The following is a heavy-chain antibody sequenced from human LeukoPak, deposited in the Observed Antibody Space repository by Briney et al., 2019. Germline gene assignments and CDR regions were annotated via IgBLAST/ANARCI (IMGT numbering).Heavy chain of an antibody. CDR1: GGSISTYS. J-gene: IGHJ3*01. D-gene: IGHD4-17*01. Sequence: TSETLSLTCTVSGGSISTYSWNWIRQSPGQGLEWIGYIKNNGGNYNNPSLMGRVTISIDTSKNQFSLKLRSVTAADTAVYYCARDLVTVTKGFDVWGQGTMVSVSS. V-gene: IGHV4-59*01. CDR3: ARDLVTVTKGFDV. CDR2: IKNNGGN.